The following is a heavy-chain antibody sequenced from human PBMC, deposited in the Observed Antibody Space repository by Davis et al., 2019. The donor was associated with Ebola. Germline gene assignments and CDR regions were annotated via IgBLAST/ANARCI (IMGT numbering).Heavy chain of an antibody. CDR3: ARGGYSDWFDP. Sequence: SETLSLTCTVSGGSISSGDYYWSWIRQPAGEGLEWIGHIYTSGSTNYSPSFKSRVTISIDTSKNQFSLKLISVTATDTAIYYCARGGYSDWFDPWGQGALVTVSS. D-gene: IGHD3-22*01. CDR1: GGSISSGDYY. CDR2: IYTSGST. V-gene: IGHV4-61*09. J-gene: IGHJ5*02.